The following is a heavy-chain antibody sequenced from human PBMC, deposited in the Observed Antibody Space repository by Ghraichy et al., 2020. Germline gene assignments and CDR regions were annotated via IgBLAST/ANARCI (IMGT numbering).Heavy chain of an antibody. CDR2: ISAYNGNT. D-gene: IGHD2-2*01. Sequence: ASVKVSCKASGYTFTSYGISWVRQAPGQGLEWMGWISAYNGNTNYAQKLQGRVTMTTDTSTSTAYMELRSLRSDDTAVYYCARDRFTYCSSTSCYRGSDYWGQGTLVTVSS. J-gene: IGHJ4*02. CDR3: ARDRFTYCSSTSCYRGSDY. V-gene: IGHV1-18*04. CDR1: GYTFTSYG.